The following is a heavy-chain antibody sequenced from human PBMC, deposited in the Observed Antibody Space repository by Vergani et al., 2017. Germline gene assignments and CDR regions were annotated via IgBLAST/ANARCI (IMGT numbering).Heavy chain of an antibody. J-gene: IGHJ6*03. Sequence: QVRLQESGPGLVKPSETLSLTCTVSGASVSSSVSSSGYSWGWLRQPPGKGLEWIASLYYRGNSYYGPSLRSRLTISLDTSENHLSLKLTSVTAADTAVYYCARQKDYYMDVWGKGATGTV. CDR3: ARQKDYYMDV. CDR1: GASVSSSVSSSGYS. V-gene: IGHV4-39*01. CDR2: LYYRGNS.